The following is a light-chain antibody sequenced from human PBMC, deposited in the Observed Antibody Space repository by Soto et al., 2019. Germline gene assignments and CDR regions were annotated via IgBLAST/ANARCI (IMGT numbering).Light chain of an antibody. J-gene: IGKJ3*01. Sequence: IQWTQSPSFLSASVGDRVTTTCRASQGVSSDLAWYQQKPGKAPKLLINAASTLQSGVSSRFSGSGSGTDFTLTLSSLQPEDIATYYCQQFHVYPFTFGPGTKVDVE. CDR2: AAS. V-gene: IGKV1-9*01. CDR1: QGVSSD. CDR3: QQFHVYPFT.